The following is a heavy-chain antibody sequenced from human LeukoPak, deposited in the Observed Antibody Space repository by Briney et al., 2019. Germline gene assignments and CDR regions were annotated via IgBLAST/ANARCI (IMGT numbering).Heavy chain of an antibody. CDR2: IYYSGST. Sequence: SETLSLTSTVSGGSISSYYWSWIRQPPGKGLEWIGYIYYSGSTNYNPSLKSRVTISVDTSKNQFSLKLSSVTAADTAVYYCARDRFYYYGMDVWGKGTTVTVSS. CDR1: GGSISSYY. V-gene: IGHV4-59*01. CDR3: ARDRFYYYGMDV. J-gene: IGHJ6*04.